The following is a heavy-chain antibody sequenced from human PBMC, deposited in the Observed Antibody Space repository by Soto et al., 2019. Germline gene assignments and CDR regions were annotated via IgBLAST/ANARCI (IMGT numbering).Heavy chain of an antibody. Sequence: ASVKVSCKASGYTFTSYGISWGRQAPGQGLEWMGWISAYNGNTNYAQKLQGRGTMTTDTSTSTAYMELRSLRSDDTAVYYCERDGIIGVVIPHDYYYYYGMDVWGQGTTVTVSS. D-gene: IGHD3-3*01. CDR1: GYTFTSYG. CDR3: ERDGIIGVVIPHDYYYYYGMDV. CDR2: ISAYNGNT. V-gene: IGHV1-18*04. J-gene: IGHJ6*02.